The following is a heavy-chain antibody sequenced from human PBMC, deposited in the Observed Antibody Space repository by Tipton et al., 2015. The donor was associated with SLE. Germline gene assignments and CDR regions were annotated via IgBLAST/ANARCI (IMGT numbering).Heavy chain of an antibody. CDR2: IRYDGSVQ. CDR1: GFTFSSYA. CDR3: AKDAFTGSYESFDI. J-gene: IGHJ3*02. Sequence: QLVQSGGGVVQPGGSLRLSCAASGFTFSSYAMHWVRQAPGKGLEWVAFIRYDGSVQYYTDSVKGRFSISKDNSKNILSLQMNSLGAEDTAVHYCAKDAFTGSYESFDIWGQGTMVTVSS. D-gene: IGHD1-26*01. V-gene: IGHV3-30*02.